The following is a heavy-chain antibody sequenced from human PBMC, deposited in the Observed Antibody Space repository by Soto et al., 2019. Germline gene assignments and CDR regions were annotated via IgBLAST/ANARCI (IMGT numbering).Heavy chain of an antibody. D-gene: IGHD3-16*02. Sequence: SRSLSLTCAXSVDSVSSSSVTWNCIHQSPSRGLEWLGRTYYRSKWYNDYAESVKSRITINPDTSKNQFSLHLNSVTPEDTAVYYCVRLIGNRWLEFWGQGTLVTVPQ. CDR1: VDSVSSSSVT. J-gene: IGHJ4*02. CDR3: VRLIGNRWLEF. CDR2: TYYRSKWYN. V-gene: IGHV6-1*01.